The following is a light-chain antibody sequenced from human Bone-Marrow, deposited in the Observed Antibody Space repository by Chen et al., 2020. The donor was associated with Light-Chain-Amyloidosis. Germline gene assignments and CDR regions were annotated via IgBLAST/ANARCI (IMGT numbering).Light chain of an antibody. CDR3: AAWDDSLSGWV. V-gene: IGLV1-47*01. CDR2: RNN. CDR1: SSNIGSNY. Sequence: QSVLTRPPSASGTPGQRVPISCSGSSSNIGSNYVYWYQQLPGTAPKLLIYRNNQRPSGVPDRFSGSKSGTSASLAISGLRSEDEADYYCAAWDDSLSGWVFGGGTKLTVL. J-gene: IGLJ3*02.